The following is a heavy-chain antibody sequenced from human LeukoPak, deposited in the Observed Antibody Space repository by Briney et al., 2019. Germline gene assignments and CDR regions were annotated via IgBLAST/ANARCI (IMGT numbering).Heavy chain of an antibody. D-gene: IGHD1-26*01. J-gene: IGHJ1*01. CDR3: ASSQWEPLDH. Sequence: PGGSLRLSCAASGFTFSSYGMSWVRQAPGKGLEWVSAISGSGGSTYYADSVMGRFTISRDNAKNTVYLQMNSLRAEDTAVYYCASSQWEPLDHWGQGILVTVSS. V-gene: IGHV3-23*01. CDR2: ISGSGGST. CDR1: GFTFSSYG.